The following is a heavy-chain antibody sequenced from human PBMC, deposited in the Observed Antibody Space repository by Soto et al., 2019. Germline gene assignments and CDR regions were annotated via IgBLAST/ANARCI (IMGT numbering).Heavy chain of an antibody. CDR2: ISSSSSYI. D-gene: IGHD2-15*01. J-gene: IGHJ4*02. Sequence: EVQLVESGGGLVKPGGSLRLSCAASGFTFSSYSMNWVRQAPGKGLEWVSSISSSSSYIYYADSVKGRFTISRDNAKNSLYLQMNSLRAEDTAVYYCARDRALRVGSCCYDYWGQGTLVTVSS. V-gene: IGHV3-21*01. CDR3: ARDRALRVGSCCYDY. CDR1: GFTFSSYS.